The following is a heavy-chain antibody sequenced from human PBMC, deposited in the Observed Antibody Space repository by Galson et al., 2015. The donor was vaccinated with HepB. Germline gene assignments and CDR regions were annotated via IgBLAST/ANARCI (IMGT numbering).Heavy chain of an antibody. CDR3: ARTMWQWPSRSGLDV. D-gene: IGHD6-19*01. CDR2: IYSGGST. CDR1: GFTVSSNY. Sequence: SLRLSCAASGFTVSSNYMSWVRQAPGKGLEWVSVIYSGGSTYYADSVKGRFTISRDNSKNTLYLQMNSLRAEDTALYYCARTMWQWPSRSGLDVWGQGTTVTVSS. V-gene: IGHV3-66*01. J-gene: IGHJ6*02.